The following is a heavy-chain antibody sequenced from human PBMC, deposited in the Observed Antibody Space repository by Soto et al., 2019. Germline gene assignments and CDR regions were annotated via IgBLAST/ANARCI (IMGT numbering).Heavy chain of an antibody. Sequence: SGPTLVKPTQTLPLTCTFSGFSLSTSGMCVSWIRQPPGKALEWLARIDWDDDKYYSTSLKTRLTISQDTSKNHVGLTMTNMAPVETATFYCARTYSRGYYDGVNWFDPGGQGTLVTVSS. V-gene: IGHV2-70*11. J-gene: IGHJ5*02. CDR3: ARTYSRGYYDGVNWFDP. CDR1: GFSLSTSGMC. D-gene: IGHD3-22*01. CDR2: IDWDDDK.